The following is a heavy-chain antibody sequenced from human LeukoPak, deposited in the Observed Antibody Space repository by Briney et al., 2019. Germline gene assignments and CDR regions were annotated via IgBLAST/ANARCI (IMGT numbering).Heavy chain of an antibody. CDR2: ISWNSGSI. D-gene: IGHD2-2*01. CDR3: VKGRSRTGYFDY. CDR1: GFTFEDYA. Sequence: GGSLRLSCPVSGFTFEDYAMHWVRQAPGKGLDWVAAISWNSGSINYADSVKGRFTISRDNAKNSLYLQMNSLRAEDTAFYYCVKGRSRTGYFDYWGQGTLVTVSS. J-gene: IGHJ4*02. V-gene: IGHV3-9*01.